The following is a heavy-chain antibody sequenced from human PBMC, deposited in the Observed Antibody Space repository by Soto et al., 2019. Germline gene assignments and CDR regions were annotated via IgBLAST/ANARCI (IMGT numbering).Heavy chain of an antibody. CDR2: IYCSGST. D-gene: IGHD2-15*01. V-gene: IGHV4-39*01. CDR1: GCSISSSRYY. CDR3: ARVLYGYCSGGSCYGSDY. J-gene: IGHJ4*02. Sequence: PAETLSLTCTFSGCSISSSRYYLGWVRQPPGKGLEWIGSIYCSGSTYYNPSLKSRVTRSVDTSKNQFSLKLSSVTAADTAVYYCARVLYGYCSGGSCYGSDYWGQGTLVTVSS.